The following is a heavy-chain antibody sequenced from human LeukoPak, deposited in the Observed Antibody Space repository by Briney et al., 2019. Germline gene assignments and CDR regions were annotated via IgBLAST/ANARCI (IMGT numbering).Heavy chain of an antibody. CDR2: ISTWTYI. V-gene: IGHV3-48*03. Sequence: GGSLRLSCVAAGFTFSRFEMNWVRQAPGKGLEWISHISTWTYIAYTDSVKGRFTISRDNAKNSLYLQMNSLRAEDTAVYYCTREQDREAAATVVGDYWGQGTLVTVSS. CDR1: GFTFSRFE. J-gene: IGHJ4*02. D-gene: IGHD4-23*01. CDR3: TREQDREAAATVVGDY.